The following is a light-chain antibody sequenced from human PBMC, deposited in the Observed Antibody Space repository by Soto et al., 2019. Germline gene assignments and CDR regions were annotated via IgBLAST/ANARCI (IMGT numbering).Light chain of an antibody. CDR2: DAS. V-gene: IGKV1-5*01. CDR3: QQYNNYST. CDR1: QSISDF. Sequence: DIQMTQSPSTLSASVGDRVTITCRASQSISDFLAWFKLKPGKAPKLLIYDASSLESGVPSRLSGSGSGTEFTLTISSMKPDDFATYYCQQYNNYSTFGQGTKVDTK. J-gene: IGKJ1*01.